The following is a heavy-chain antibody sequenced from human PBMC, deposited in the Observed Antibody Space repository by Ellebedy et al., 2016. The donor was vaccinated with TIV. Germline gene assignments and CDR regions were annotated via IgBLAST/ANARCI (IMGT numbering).Heavy chain of an antibody. CDR3: AKGRKLIRSSSLDY. CDR1: GFTFNSHA. J-gene: IGHJ4*02. V-gene: IGHV3-23*01. CDR2: ISTSGGRT. D-gene: IGHD3-22*01. Sequence: GESLKISCAASGFTFNSHAMSWVRQTPPKGLEWVSAISTSGGRTYYADSVKGRFTISRDNSKNMLFLQMNSLRAEDTALYYCAKGRKLIRSSSLDYWGQGTLVTVSS.